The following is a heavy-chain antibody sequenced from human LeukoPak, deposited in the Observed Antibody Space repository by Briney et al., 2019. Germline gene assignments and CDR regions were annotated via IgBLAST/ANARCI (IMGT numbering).Heavy chain of an antibody. D-gene: IGHD3-10*01. J-gene: IGHJ5*02. CDR3: ARQVRITMVRGVIFGLDWFDP. CDR1: GGSISSYY. CDR2: IYYSGST. Sequence: PSETLSLTCTVSGGSISSYYWSWIRQPPGKGLEWIGYIYYSGSTNYNPSLKSRVTISVDTSKNQFSLKLSSVTAADTAVYYCARQVRITMVRGVIFGLDWFDPWGQGTLVTVSS. V-gene: IGHV4-59*08.